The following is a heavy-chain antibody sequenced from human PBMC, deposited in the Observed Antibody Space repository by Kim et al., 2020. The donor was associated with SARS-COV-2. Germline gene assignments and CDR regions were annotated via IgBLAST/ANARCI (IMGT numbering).Heavy chain of an antibody. V-gene: IGHV4-59*01. CDR3: ACANCSLGPSRSVYDFDV. J-gene: IGHJ3*01. D-gene: IGHD3-3*01. CDR1: GGSISSDY. CDR2: MYYSDST. Sequence: SETLSLTCTVSGGSISSDYWCWIWKPPWTGLEWVWFMYYSDSTNSYSSPSRRVPISVEVSKYQFYLNLNSVSAADTATSFCACANCSLGPSRSVYDFDV.